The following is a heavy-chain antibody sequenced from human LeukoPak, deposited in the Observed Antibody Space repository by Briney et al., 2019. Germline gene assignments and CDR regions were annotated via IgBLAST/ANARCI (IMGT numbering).Heavy chain of an antibody. D-gene: IGHD2-2*01. CDR3: AKSPYCSSTSCYPYFDY. J-gene: IGHJ4*02. CDR2: ISGSGGST. V-gene: IGHV3-23*01. Sequence: GGSLRLSCAASGFTFSSYAMSWVPQAPGKGLEWVSAISGSGGSTYYADSVKGRFTISRDNSKNTLYLQMNSLRAEDTAVYYCAKSPYCSSTSCYPYFDYWGQGTLVTVSS. CDR1: GFTFSSYA.